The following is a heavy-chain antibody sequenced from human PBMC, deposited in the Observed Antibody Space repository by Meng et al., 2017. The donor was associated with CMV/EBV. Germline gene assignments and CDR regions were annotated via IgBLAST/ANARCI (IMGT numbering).Heavy chain of an antibody. D-gene: IGHD6-19*01. V-gene: IGHV4-4*07. CDR1: GGSSSSYY. CDR2: IYTSGST. CDR3: ARDSSGWYPHFDY. J-gene: IGHJ4*02. Sequence: HVPRQESGPGLAQPSEPLSLPCPGSGGSSSSYYWSWIRHPAGQGLEWIGRIYTSGSTNHNPSLKSRVTMSLDTSNNQFSLKLSSVTAADTAVYYCARDSSGWYPHFDYWGQGTLVTVSS.